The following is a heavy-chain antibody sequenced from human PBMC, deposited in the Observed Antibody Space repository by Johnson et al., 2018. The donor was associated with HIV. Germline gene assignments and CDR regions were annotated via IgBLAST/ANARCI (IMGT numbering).Heavy chain of an antibody. Sequence: QMLLVESGGGLVQPGGSLRLSCAASGFSFTNAWMGWVRQAPGKGLEWVAVISYDGSNKYYADSVKGRFTISRDNSKNTLYLQMNSLRAEDTAVYYCAKVRWELSSIGAFDIWGQGTMVTVSS. D-gene: IGHD1-26*01. CDR3: AKVRWELSSIGAFDI. CDR2: ISYDGSNK. V-gene: IGHV3-30*18. CDR1: GFSFTNAW. J-gene: IGHJ3*02.